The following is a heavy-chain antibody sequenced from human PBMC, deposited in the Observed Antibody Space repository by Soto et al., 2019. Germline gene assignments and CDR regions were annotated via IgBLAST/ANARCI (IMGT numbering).Heavy chain of an antibody. Sequence: EVQLLESGGGLVQPGGSLRLSCAASGLSFSMYAMSWVRQAPGKGLEWTSVISGSGDSTNYADSVKGRFTISRDNSKSTLYLQMNSLRAEDTAVYYCAKHIVVAAVGNPDWFDPWGQGTLVTVSS. CDR3: AKHIVVAAVGNPDWFDP. CDR2: ISGSGDST. V-gene: IGHV3-23*01. CDR1: GLSFSMYA. J-gene: IGHJ5*02. D-gene: IGHD2-15*01.